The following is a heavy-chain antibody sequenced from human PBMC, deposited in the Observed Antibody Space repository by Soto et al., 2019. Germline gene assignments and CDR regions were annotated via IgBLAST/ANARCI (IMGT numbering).Heavy chain of an antibody. J-gene: IGHJ5*02. Sequence: GGSLRLSCAASGFTFSSYWMHWVRQAPGKGLVWVSRINSDGSSTSYADSVKGRFTISRDNAKNTLYPQMNSLRAEDTAVYYCARDRYYDSSGYYPGPWFDPWGQGTLVTV. CDR2: INSDGSST. V-gene: IGHV3-74*01. CDR3: ARDRYYDSSGYYPGPWFDP. D-gene: IGHD3-22*01. CDR1: GFTFSSYW.